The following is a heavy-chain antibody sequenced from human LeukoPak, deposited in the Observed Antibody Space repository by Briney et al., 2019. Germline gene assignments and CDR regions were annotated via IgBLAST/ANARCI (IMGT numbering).Heavy chain of an antibody. V-gene: IGHV3-21*01. CDR1: GFTFSSYS. D-gene: IGHD3-22*01. CDR2: ISSSSSYI. Sequence: PGGSLRLSCAASGFTFSSYSMNWVRQAPGKGLEWVSSISSSSSYIYYADSVKGRFTISRDNAKNPLYLQMNSLRAEDTAVYYCARILRYYDSSGYSAFDIWGQGTMVTVSS. CDR3: ARILRYYDSSGYSAFDI. J-gene: IGHJ3*02.